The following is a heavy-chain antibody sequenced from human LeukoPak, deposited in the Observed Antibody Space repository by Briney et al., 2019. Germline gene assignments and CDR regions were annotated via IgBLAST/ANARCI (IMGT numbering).Heavy chain of an antibody. CDR1: GGSFSGYY. J-gene: IGHJ5*02. Sequence: SETLSLTCAVYGGSFSGYYWSWIRQPPGKGLEWIGEINHSGSTNYNPSLKSRVTISVDTSKNQFSLKLSSVTAADTAVYYCARVTPYGSGRSRHKPLERRNNWFDPWGQGTLITVSS. V-gene: IGHV4-34*01. D-gene: IGHD3-10*01. CDR3: ARVTPYGSGRSRHKPLERRNNWFDP. CDR2: INHSGST.